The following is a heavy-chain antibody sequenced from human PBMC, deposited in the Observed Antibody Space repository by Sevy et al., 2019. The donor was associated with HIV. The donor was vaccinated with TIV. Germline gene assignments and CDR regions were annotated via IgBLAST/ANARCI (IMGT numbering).Heavy chain of an antibody. CDR1: GGSISSSSYY. D-gene: IGHD2-2*01. CDR3: ARRTILNCSSTSCQLPYYYYMDV. Sequence: SETLSLTCTVFGGSISSSSYYWGWIRQPPGKGLEWIGSIYYSGSTYYNPSLKSRVTISVDTSKNQFSLKLSSVTAADTAVYYCARRTILNCSSTSCQLPYYYYMDVWGKGTTVTVSS. J-gene: IGHJ6*03. V-gene: IGHV4-39*01. CDR2: IYYSGST.